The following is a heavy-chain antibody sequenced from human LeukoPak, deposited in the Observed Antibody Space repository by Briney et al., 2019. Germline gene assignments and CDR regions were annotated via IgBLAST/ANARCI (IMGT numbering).Heavy chain of an antibody. CDR3: ARDGSTIAAAGPYYGMDV. CDR1: GYTFTSYG. D-gene: IGHD6-13*01. Sequence: ASVKVSCKASGYTFTSYGISWVRQAPGQGLEWMGWIRAYNGNTNYAQKLQGRVTMTTDTSTSTAYMELRSLRSDDTAVYYCARDGSTIAAAGPYYGMDVWGQGTTVTVSS. CDR2: IRAYNGNT. V-gene: IGHV1-18*01. J-gene: IGHJ6*02.